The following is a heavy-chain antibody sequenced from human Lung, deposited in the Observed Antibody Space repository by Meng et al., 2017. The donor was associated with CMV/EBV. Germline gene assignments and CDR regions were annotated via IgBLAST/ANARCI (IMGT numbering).Heavy chain of an antibody. Sequence: GQCREWGQSRVKPCDTLSPTCAFSGDSITNRNWWAWVRQPPGKGLEWIGEIPHRGSSAYSPSLKSRVSMSIDKSKNQFSLKLTTVTAADTVVYHCLRGSGGSVWGQGTLVTVSS. CDR1: GDSITNRNW. J-gene: IGHJ1*01. CDR2: IPHRGSS. V-gene: IGHV4-4*02. D-gene: IGHD3-10*01. CDR3: LRGSGGSV.